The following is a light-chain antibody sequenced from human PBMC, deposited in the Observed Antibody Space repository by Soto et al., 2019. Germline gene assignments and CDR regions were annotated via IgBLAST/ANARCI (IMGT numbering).Light chain of an antibody. J-gene: IGKJ2*02. CDR2: DAF. CDR1: ESVDRY. V-gene: IGKV3-11*01. CDR3: QQRARWPCT. Sequence: VLTQSPDILSLSPGQTATLSCRASESVDRYVAWYQQKVGQAPRLLIYDAFTRATGVAARFSGSGSATDFTLTISSLEPDDFAVYYCQQRARWPCTFGPGTKVDIK.